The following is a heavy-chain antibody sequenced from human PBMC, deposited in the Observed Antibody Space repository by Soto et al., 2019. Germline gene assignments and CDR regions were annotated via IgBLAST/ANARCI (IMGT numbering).Heavy chain of an antibody. D-gene: IGHD3-22*01. CDR2: IYHTGNA. Sequence: PSETVSLTCSVSGDSISNSRFYWAWIRQPPGEGLEWIGSIYHTGNAYYNPSLKSRVTIFVDTSKNQFSLKLTSVTAADTALYYCARDYFDSSDYTTNWFDPWGQGTLVTVS. CDR3: ARDYFDSSDYTTNWFDP. J-gene: IGHJ5*02. CDR1: GDSISNSRFY. V-gene: IGHV4-39*01.